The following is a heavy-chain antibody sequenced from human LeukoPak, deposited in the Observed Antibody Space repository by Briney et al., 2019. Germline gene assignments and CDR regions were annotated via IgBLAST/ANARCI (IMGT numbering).Heavy chain of an antibody. CDR3: ARDRSYGAFAS. D-gene: IGHD1-26*01. V-gene: IGHV3-20*04. Sequence: GVSLRLSCAATGFTLDDHGMNWMRQAPGKGLECVSSITWNGRSTGYADSVKGRFPISRDNAKNSLYLQMSSLRAEDTALYYCARDRSYGAFASWGQGTLVTVSS. CDR1: GFTLDDHG. CDR2: ITWNGRST. J-gene: IGHJ4*02.